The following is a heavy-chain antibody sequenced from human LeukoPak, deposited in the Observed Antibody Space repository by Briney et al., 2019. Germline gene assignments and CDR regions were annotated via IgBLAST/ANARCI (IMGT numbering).Heavy chain of an antibody. V-gene: IGHV3-21*01. D-gene: IGHD4-23*01. Sequence: GGSLRLSRAASGFTFNSYSINCVREARGRALEWVSSISGSSSYKYYADSVKGRFTISRDNAKNSLYLQMNSLRAEDTAVYYCVREGTWLGTVVTPARDYWGQGTLVSVS. CDR3: VREGTWLGTVVTPARDY. J-gene: IGHJ4*02. CDR2: ISGSSSYK. CDR1: GFTFNSYS.